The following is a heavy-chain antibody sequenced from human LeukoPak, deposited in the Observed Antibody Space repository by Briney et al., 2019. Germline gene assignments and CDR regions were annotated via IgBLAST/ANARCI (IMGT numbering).Heavy chain of an antibody. J-gene: IGHJ4*02. CDR2: ISGSGGST. D-gene: IGHD5-18*01. CDR1: GFTFSSYA. V-gene: IGHV3-23*01. CDR3: VIIQLWSDY. Sequence: GGSLRLSCAASGFTFSSYAMSWVRQAPGKGLEWVSAISGSGGSTYYADSVKGRFTISRDNSKNTLYLQMNSLRDEDTAVYYCVIIQLWSDYWGQGTLVSVSS.